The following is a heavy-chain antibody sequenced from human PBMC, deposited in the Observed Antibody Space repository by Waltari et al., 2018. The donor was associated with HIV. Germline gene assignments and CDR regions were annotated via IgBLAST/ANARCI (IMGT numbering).Heavy chain of an antibody. CDR2: IIGSGGST. CDR3: AKRSTDIVVVVAAFFDY. J-gene: IGHJ4*02. CDR1: VFPFISYA. Sequence: EVQLVESGGGLVQPGGSLRLSCAAPVFPFISYAMIWVRHAPGQGLEWVSAIIGSGGSTYYADSVKGRFTISRDNSKNTLYLQMNSLRAEDTAVYYCAKRSTDIVVVVAAFFDYWGQGTLVTVSS. D-gene: IGHD2-15*01. V-gene: IGHV3-23*04.